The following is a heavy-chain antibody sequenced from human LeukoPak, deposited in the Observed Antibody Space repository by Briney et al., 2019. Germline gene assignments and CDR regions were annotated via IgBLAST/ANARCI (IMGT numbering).Heavy chain of an antibody. Sequence: ASVKVSCMASGYTFPSYGISWVQQAPAHRREWIGLISAYKRNTNYAQKLQGRVNMTTDTSTSTAYMELRSLRSDDTAVYYGARVRSLGDYGSGSNFGSDGYWGQGTLVTVSS. D-gene: IGHD3-10*01. J-gene: IGHJ4*02. V-gene: IGHV1-18*01. CDR3: ARVRSLGDYGSGSNFGSDGY. CDR1: GYTFPSYG. CDR2: ISAYKRNT.